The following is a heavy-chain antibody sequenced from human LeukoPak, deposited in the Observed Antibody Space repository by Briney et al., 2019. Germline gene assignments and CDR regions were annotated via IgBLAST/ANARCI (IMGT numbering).Heavy chain of an antibody. CDR1: GFTFSNAW. J-gene: IGHJ4*02. Sequence: GGSLRLSCAASGFTFSNAWMSWVRQAPGKGLEWVGRIKSKTDGGTTDYAAPVKGRFTISRDDSKNTLYLQMNSLKTEDTAVYYCTAGGLGSSPDDYWGQGTLVTVSS. CDR2: IKSKTDGGTT. V-gene: IGHV3-15*01. D-gene: IGHD3-10*01. CDR3: TAGGLGSSPDDY.